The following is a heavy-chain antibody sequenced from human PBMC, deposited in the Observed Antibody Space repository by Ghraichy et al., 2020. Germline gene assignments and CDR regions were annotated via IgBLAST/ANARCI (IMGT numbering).Heavy chain of an antibody. V-gene: IGHV3-48*03. CDR3: ARDREGWRIAAAGDGYFDL. Sequence: GGSLRLSCAASGFTFSSYEMNWVRQAPGKGLEWVSYISSSGSTIFYADSVKGRFTISRDNAKNSLYLQMNSLRAEDTAVYYCARDREGWRIAAAGDGYFDLWGRGTLVTVSS. J-gene: IGHJ2*01. CDR1: GFTFSSYE. CDR2: ISSSGSTI. D-gene: IGHD6-13*01.